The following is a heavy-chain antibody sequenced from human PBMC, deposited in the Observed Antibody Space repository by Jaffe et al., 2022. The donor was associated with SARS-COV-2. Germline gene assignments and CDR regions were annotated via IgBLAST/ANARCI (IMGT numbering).Heavy chain of an antibody. J-gene: IGHJ4*02. CDR1: GYSFTSYW. CDR2: IYPGDSDT. D-gene: IGHD3-9*01. Sequence: EVQLVQSGAEVKKPGESLKISCKGSGYSFTSYWIGWVRQMPGKGLEWMGIIYPGDSDTRYSPSFQGQVTISADKSISTAYLQWSSLKASDTAMYYCARLVDYDILTGPQGIIDYWGQGTLVTVSS. CDR3: ARLVDYDILTGPQGIIDY. V-gene: IGHV5-51*01.